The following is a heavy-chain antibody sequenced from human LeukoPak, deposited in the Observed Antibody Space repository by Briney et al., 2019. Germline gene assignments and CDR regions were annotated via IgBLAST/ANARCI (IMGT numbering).Heavy chain of an antibody. Sequence: ASVKVSCKAFGYTFTSNYMHWVRQAPGQGLEWMGWISAYNGNTNYAQKLQGRVAMTTDTSTTTAYMELRSLRSDDTAVYYCARGSSYGFSMGYWGQGTLVTVSS. CDR3: ARGSSYGFSMGY. D-gene: IGHD5-18*01. CDR2: ISAYNGNT. V-gene: IGHV1-18*04. CDR1: GYTFTSNY. J-gene: IGHJ4*02.